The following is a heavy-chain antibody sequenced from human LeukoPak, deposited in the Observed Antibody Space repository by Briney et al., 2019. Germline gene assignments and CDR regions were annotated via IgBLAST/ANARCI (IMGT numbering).Heavy chain of an antibody. Sequence: SETLSLTCAVYGGSFSGYYWSWIRQPPGKGLEWIGEINHSGSTNYNPALKRRVTISVDTSKNQFSLKLRSVTAADTAVYYCARGRGGRYSGYGNWFDPWGQGTLVTVSS. V-gene: IGHV4-34*01. CDR1: GGSFSGYY. J-gene: IGHJ5*02. CDR2: INHSGST. D-gene: IGHD5-12*01. CDR3: ARGRGGRYSGYGNWFDP.